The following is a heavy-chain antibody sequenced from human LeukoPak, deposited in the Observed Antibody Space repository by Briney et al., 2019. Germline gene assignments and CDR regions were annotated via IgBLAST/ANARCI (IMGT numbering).Heavy chain of an antibody. CDR2: INHSGST. V-gene: IGHV4-34*01. CDR1: GGSFSGYY. D-gene: IGHD3-9*01. Sequence: PSETLSLTCAVYGGSFSGYYWSWIRQPPGKGLEWIGEINHSGSTNYNPSLKSRVTISVDTSKNQFSLKLSSVTAADTAVYYCARGGLRYFDWLYNWFDPWGQGTLVTVS. CDR3: ARGGLRYFDWLYNWFDP. J-gene: IGHJ5*02.